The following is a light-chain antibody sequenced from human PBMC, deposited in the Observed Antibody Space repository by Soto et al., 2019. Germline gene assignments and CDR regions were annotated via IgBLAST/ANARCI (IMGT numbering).Light chain of an antibody. Sequence: DIQMTQSPSTLSASVGDRVSITCRASQSISRQLAWYQQKPGKAPNLLIYQASNLETGVPSRFTGSGSGTEFTLTISSLQPDNLATYYCLQYKSYWTFGQGTKVEVK. CDR2: QAS. CDR3: LQYKSYWT. J-gene: IGKJ1*01. CDR1: QSISRQ. V-gene: IGKV1-5*03.